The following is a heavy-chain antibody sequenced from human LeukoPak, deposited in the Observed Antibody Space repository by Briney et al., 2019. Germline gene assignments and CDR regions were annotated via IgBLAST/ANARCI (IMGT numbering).Heavy chain of an antibody. CDR3: ARGYSSSWYNRFDY. CDR2: IKQDGSEK. J-gene: IGHJ4*02. CDR1: GFTFSSYW. D-gene: IGHD6-13*01. V-gene: IGHV3-7*01. Sequence: GGSLRLSCAASGFTFSSYWMSWVRQAPGKGLEWVANIKQDGSEKYYVDSVKGRFTIYRDNAKNSLFLQMNSLRAEDTAVYYCARGYSSSWYNRFDYWGQGTLVTVSS.